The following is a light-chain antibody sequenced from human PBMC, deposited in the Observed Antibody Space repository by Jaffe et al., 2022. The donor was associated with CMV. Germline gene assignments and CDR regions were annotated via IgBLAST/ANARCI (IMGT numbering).Light chain of an antibody. V-gene: IGKV1-5*03. Sequence: DFQMTQSPSTLSASVGDRVTIACRASQSIDTSLAWFQQKPGKAPKLLIYQASTLDTGVPSRFTGGGSGTEFTLTISSLQPDDFASYYCQQYSSYFPGVYTFGQGTKLEIK. J-gene: IGKJ2*01. CDR3: QQYSSYFPGVYT. CDR2: QAS. CDR1: QSIDTS.